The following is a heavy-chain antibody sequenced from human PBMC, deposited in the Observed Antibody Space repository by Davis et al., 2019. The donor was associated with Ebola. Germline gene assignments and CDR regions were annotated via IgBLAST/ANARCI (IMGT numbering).Heavy chain of an antibody. CDR3: ASHDKYSSGWYYYYGMDV. Sequence: GGSLRLSCVASGLIFSDYYMTWIRQAPGKGLERVSYISVTSVYTNYADSVKGRFTISRDNAKNSLYLQMNSLRAEETAVYYCASHDKYSSGWYYYYGMDVWGQGTTVTVSS. J-gene: IGHJ6*02. CDR2: ISVTSVYT. D-gene: IGHD6-19*01. CDR1: GLIFSDYY. V-gene: IGHV3-11*03.